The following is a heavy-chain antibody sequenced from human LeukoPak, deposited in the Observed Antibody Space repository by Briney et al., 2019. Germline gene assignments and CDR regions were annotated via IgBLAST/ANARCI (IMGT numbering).Heavy chain of an antibody. Sequence: ASVKVSCKASGYTFTSYYMHWVRQAPGQGLEWMGIINPSGGSTSYAQKFQGRVTMTRDTSASTVYMELSSLRSEDTAVYYCARALGDSSGYYYVAYWGQGTLVTVSS. J-gene: IGHJ4*02. CDR1: GYTFTSYY. CDR3: ARALGDSSGYYYVAY. D-gene: IGHD3-22*01. CDR2: INPSGGST. V-gene: IGHV1-46*01.